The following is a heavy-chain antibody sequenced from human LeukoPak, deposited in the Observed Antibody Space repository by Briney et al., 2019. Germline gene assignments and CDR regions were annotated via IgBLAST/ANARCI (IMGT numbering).Heavy chain of an antibody. V-gene: IGHV5-10-1*04. Sequence: GESLRISCEGSGYGFTTFWISWVRQMPGRGLEWMGMVDPSDSNTNYSPSFQGQVTISADKSISTAYLQWSSLKASDTAMYYCARQYSSSWYVGWFDPWGQGTLVTVSS. J-gene: IGHJ5*02. CDR2: VDPSDSNT. CDR1: GYGFTTFW. CDR3: ARQYSSSWYVGWFDP. D-gene: IGHD6-13*01.